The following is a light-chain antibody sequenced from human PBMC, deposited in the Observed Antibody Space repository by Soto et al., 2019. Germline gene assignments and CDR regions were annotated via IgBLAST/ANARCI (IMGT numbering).Light chain of an antibody. CDR1: RSDVGGYNY. J-gene: IGLJ2*01. Sequence: QSALTQPRSVSGSPGQSVTISCTGTRSDVGGYNYVSWFQQHPDKAPKLIIYDVTKRPSGVPDRFSGSKSGNTASLTISGLQAEDEADYYCCSYVGNYSWLFGGWTKLTVL. V-gene: IGLV2-11*01. CDR2: DVT. CDR3: CSYVGNYSWL.